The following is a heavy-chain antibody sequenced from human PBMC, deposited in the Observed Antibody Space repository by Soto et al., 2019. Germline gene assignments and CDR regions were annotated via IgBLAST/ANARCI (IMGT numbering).Heavy chain of an antibody. CDR2: ISFDGKNR. V-gene: IGHV3-30*18. D-gene: IGHD2-15*01. CDR1: GFIFSKYG. J-gene: IGHJ4*02. CDR3: AKRGGVVGGSEHPLFED. Sequence: QVQLVESGGGVVQPGKSLRLSCAASGFIFSKYGMHWVRQAPGKGLEWVALISFDGKNRNYADSVKGRFSIYRDNPKNTLYLEMNSLRPEDTAFYYCAKRGGVVGGSEHPLFEDCGQGTLVTVSS.